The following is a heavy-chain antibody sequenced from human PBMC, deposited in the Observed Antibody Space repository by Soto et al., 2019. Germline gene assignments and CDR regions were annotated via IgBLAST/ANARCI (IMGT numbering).Heavy chain of an antibody. Sequence: QVQLEQSGAEVKKPGSSVKVSCKASGGTLSDHGVAWLRQAPGQGLEWMGGTIPVFNTAKYAQKFQGRVTVTADQFTNIAYMELSSLRSEDTAFYFCARAAYGSGNYYTGPSAFDIWGQGTMVIVSS. CDR3: ARAAYGSGNYYTGPSAFDI. V-gene: IGHV1-69*01. CDR2: TIPVFNTA. D-gene: IGHD3-10*01. J-gene: IGHJ3*02. CDR1: GGTLSDHG.